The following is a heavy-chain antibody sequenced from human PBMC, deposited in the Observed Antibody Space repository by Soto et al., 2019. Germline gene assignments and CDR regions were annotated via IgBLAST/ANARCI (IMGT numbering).Heavy chain of an antibody. Sequence: EMQLVESGGGLVQPGGSLRLSCAASGFTFSNYEMNWVRQAPGKGLEWVSYISGSGSSIYYADSVKGRFTISRDNAKKSLFLQMNSLRAEDTANYYCVRTLVGAADFDYWGQGTLVTVSS. CDR2: ISGSGSSI. J-gene: IGHJ4*02. D-gene: IGHD1-26*01. CDR3: VRTLVGAADFDY. V-gene: IGHV3-48*03. CDR1: GFTFSNYE.